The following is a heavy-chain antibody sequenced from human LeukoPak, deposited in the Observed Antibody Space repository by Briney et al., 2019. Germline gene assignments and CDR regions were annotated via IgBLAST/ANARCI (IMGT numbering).Heavy chain of an antibody. CDR2: IRPGASDP. V-gene: IGHV5-51*01. CDR1: GYNFTAFW. CDR3: AREGADTYDYAHGGFDI. D-gene: IGHD4/OR15-4a*01. J-gene: IGHJ3*02. Sequence: GESLKISCKGSGYNFTAFWVAWVRQMPGKGLEWMGLIRPGASDPRYSPSFQGQVTISADKSISTAYLQWSSLRASDTAIYYRAREGADTYDYAHGGFDIWGQGTMVTVSS.